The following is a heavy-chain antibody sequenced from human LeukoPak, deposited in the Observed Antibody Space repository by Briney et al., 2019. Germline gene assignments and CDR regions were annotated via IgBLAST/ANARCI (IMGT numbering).Heavy chain of an antibody. CDR2: IYYSGVT. V-gene: IGHV4-59*01. D-gene: IGHD3-16*01. CDR1: GDSMSTYY. J-gene: IGHJ4*02. Sequence: SETLSLTSTVSGDSMSTYYWSWIRQPPGKGLEWIGYIYYSGVTNYSPSLKSRVTISVDTSRNHFTLKLSSVTAADTALYYCARDRSWGYFDYWGQGTLVTVSS. CDR3: ARDRSWGYFDY.